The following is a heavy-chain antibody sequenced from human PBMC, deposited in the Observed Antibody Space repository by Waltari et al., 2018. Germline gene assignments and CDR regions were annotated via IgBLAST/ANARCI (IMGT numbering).Heavy chain of an antibody. J-gene: IGHJ6*02. Sequence: QVQLQQWGAGLLKPSETLSLTCAVYGGSFSGYYWSWIRQPPGKGLEWIGEINHSGSTNYNPSLKIRVTISVDTSKNQFSLKLSSVTAADTAVYYCATLHPFPYRYYGNFERSYYYGMDVWGQGTTVTVSS. D-gene: IGHD4-17*01. V-gene: IGHV4-34*01. CDR2: INHSGST. CDR3: ATLHPFPYRYYGNFERSYYYGMDV. CDR1: GGSFSGYY.